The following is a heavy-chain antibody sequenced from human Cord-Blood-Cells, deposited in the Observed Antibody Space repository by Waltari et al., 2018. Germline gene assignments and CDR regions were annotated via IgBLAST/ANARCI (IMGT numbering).Heavy chain of an antibody. CDR3: ARDSLPYCSSTSCYKPANRWFDP. Sequence: EYMGGIIPIFGTANYAQKFQGRVTITADESTSTAYMELSSLRSEDTAVYYCARDSLPYCSSTSCYKPANRWFDPWGQGTLVTVSS. J-gene: IGHJ5*02. CDR2: IIPIFGTA. D-gene: IGHD2-2*02. V-gene: IGHV1-69*01.